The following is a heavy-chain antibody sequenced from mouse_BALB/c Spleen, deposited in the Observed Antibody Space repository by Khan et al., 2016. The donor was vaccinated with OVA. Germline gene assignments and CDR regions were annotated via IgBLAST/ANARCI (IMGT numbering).Heavy chain of an antibody. CDR3: ARALYGSSWYFDV. CDR1: GFTSTDYY. Sequence: EVELVGSGGGLVQPGGSLRLSCAISGFTSTDYYMNWVRQPPGKALEWLAFISHKTYGYTTEYSASVKGRFTISRDNSQSILYFQMNTLRPEDSATYYCARALYGSSWYFDVWGAGTTVTVSS. V-gene: IGHV7-3*02. CDR2: ISHKTYGYTT. J-gene: IGHJ1*01. D-gene: IGHD1-1*01.